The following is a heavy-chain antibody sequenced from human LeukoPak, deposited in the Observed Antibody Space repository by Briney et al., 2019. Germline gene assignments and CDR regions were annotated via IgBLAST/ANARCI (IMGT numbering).Heavy chain of an antibody. Sequence: PGRCLRLSCAASGFTFSSYAMHWVRQAPGKGLEWVAVISYDGSNKYYADSVKGRFTISRDNAKNTLYLQMNSLRAEDTAVYYCAREEEAAVAVTGCDYWGQGTLVTVSS. CDR1: GFTFSSYA. D-gene: IGHD6-19*01. V-gene: IGHV3-30*04. J-gene: IGHJ4*02. CDR3: AREEEAAVAVTGCDY. CDR2: ISYDGSNK.